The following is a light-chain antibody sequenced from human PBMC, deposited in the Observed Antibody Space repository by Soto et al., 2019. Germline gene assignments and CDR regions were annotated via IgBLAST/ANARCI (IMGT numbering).Light chain of an antibody. CDR2: DAS. Sequence: DIQMTQSPSSLSASIGDTVTITCRASESINSWLAWYQQKPGKAPKVLIFDASSLKTGVPSRFSGSGSGTELTLNISNLQPDYFANYYRQQYDSYSSGQFGQGTKVDIK. CDR1: ESINSW. V-gene: IGKV1-5*01. J-gene: IGKJ1*01. CDR3: QQYDSYSSGQ.